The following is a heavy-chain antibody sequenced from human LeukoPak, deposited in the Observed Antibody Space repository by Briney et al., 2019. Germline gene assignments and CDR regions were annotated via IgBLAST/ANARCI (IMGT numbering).Heavy chain of an antibody. Sequence: PGGSLRLSCAASGFTFSSYSMNWVRQAPGKGLEWVSSISSSSSYIYYADSVKSRFTISRDNAKNSLYLQMNSLRAEDTAVYYCASPPLGYDSSGYYSPLNYWGQGTLVTVSS. J-gene: IGHJ4*02. CDR2: ISSSSSYI. D-gene: IGHD3-22*01. CDR3: ASPPLGYDSSGYYSPLNY. V-gene: IGHV3-21*01. CDR1: GFTFSSYS.